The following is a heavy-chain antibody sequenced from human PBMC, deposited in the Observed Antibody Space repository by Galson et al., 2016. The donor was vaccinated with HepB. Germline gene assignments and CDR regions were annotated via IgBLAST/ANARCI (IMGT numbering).Heavy chain of an antibody. Sequence: TLSLTCTVSGGSISSGGYYWNWTRQRPGKGLEWIAYIYYSGSTYYNPSLKSRVSISADTPKNQFSLKLTSVTAADTAVYYCARGSNLGYCSSSSCYTGGDLDSWGQGTLVTVSS. J-gene: IGHJ4*02. CDR3: ARGSNLGYCSSSSCYTGGDLDS. CDR2: IYYSGST. CDR1: GGSISSGGYY. D-gene: IGHD2-2*02. V-gene: IGHV4-31*03.